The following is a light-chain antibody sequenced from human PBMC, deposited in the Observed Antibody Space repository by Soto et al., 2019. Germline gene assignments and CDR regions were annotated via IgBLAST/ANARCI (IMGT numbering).Light chain of an antibody. CDR2: GSS. V-gene: IGKV3-20*01. Sequence: EIVLTQSPGTLSLSPGERATLSCGASQSVSSTYLAWYQQQPGQAPRLLIYGSSNRATGIPDRFSGSGSGTDFTLTISRLEPEDFAVYYCQQYGSSPITFGQGTRLEIK. CDR3: QQYGSSPIT. J-gene: IGKJ5*01. CDR1: QSVSSTY.